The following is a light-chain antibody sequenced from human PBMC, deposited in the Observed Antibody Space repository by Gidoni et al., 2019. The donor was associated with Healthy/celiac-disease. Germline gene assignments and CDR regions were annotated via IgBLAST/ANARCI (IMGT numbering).Light chain of an antibody. J-gene: IGKJ4*01. V-gene: IGKV1-9*01. CDR2: ATS. CDR3: QQLNSYPLT. CDR1: QGISSY. Sequence: DIQLTQSPSFLSASVGDRVTITCWASQGISSYLAWYQQKPGQAPKLLIYATSTLQSGVPSWFSGSGSGTDFTLTISSLPPEDFATYYCQQLNSYPLTFGGGTKVEIK.